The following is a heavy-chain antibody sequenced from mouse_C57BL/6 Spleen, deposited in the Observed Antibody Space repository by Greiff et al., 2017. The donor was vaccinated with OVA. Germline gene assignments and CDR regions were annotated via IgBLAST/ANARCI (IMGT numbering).Heavy chain of an antibody. V-gene: IGHV1-22*01. CDR1: GYTFTDYN. CDR2: INPNNGGT. J-gene: IGHJ3*01. Sequence: EVQLQQSGPELVKPGASVKMSCKASGYTFTDYNMHWVKQSHGKSLEWIGYINPNNGGTSYNQKVKGKATLTVNKSYSTAYMELRSLTSEVSSVYYCAIRNRTAWFAYWGQGTLVTVSA. D-gene: IGHD2-12*01. CDR3: AIRNRTAWFAY.